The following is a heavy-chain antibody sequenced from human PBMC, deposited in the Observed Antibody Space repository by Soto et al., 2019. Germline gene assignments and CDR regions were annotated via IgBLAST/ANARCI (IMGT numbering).Heavy chain of an antibody. V-gene: IGHV3-66*01. CDR1: GFTVSSNY. CDR3: AREYCSSTSSCYYYYYYYMDV. CDR2: IYSGGST. D-gene: IGHD2-2*01. J-gene: IGHJ6*03. Sequence: GGSLRLSCAASGFTVSSNYMSWVRQAPGKGLEWVSVIYSGGSTYYADSVKGRFTISRDNSKNTLYLQMNSLRAEDTAVYYCAREYCSSTSSCYYYYYYYMDVWGKGTTVTVSS.